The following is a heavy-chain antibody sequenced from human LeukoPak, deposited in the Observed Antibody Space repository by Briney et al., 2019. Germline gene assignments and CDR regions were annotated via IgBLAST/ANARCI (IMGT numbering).Heavy chain of an antibody. Sequence: SQTLSLTCAISGDSVSSISVAWNWIRQSPPRGLVWLGRTYYRSKWYYEYAVSVKGRININPDPSKNQFSLQLNSVTPEDTAVYYCALARSEYHYGMDVWGQGTTVTVSS. CDR1: GDSVSSISVA. V-gene: IGHV6-1*01. CDR3: ALARSEYHYGMDV. J-gene: IGHJ6*02. CDR2: TYYRSKWYY.